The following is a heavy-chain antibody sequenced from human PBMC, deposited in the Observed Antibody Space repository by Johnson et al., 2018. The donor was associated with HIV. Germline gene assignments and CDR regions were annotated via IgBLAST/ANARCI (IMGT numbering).Heavy chain of an antibody. CDR3: TTGVLLI. J-gene: IGHJ3*02. Sequence: VQLVESGGGLVKPGGSLRLSCAASGFTFTNAWMSWVRQAPRKGLEWVGRIKSKTDGGTTDYAAPVKGRFTISRDDSKKTLYLKMNSLKTEDKAVYYCTTGVLLILGQGTMVTVSS. CDR1: GFTFTNAW. CDR2: IKSKTDGGTT. V-gene: IGHV3-15*01. D-gene: IGHD2-21*01.